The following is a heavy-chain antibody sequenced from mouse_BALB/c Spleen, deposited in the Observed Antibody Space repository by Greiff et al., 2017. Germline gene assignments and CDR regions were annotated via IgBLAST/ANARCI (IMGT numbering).Heavy chain of an antibody. Sequence: VQLQQSGPELVKPGASVKISCKASGYSFTGYFMNWVMQSHGKSLEWIGRINPYNGDTFYNQKFKGKATLTVDKSSSTAHMELRSLASEDSAVYYCARSYYYRDLYYAMDYWGQGTSVTVSS. D-gene: IGHD2-14*01. J-gene: IGHJ4*01. CDR3: ARSYYYRDLYYAMDY. CDR2: INPYNGDT. V-gene: IGHV1-20*02. CDR1: GYSFTGYF.